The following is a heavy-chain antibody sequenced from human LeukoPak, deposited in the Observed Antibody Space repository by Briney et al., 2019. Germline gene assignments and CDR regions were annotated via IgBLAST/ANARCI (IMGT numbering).Heavy chain of an antibody. CDR1: GFTFSSYA. CDR3: ARYYYGSGSYCDY. J-gene: IGHJ4*02. Sequence: GGSLRLSCAASGFTFSSYAMSWVRQAPGKALEWVSAITGSGGSTYHVDSVRGRFTISRDNSKNTLYLQMNNLRAEDTAVYYCARYYYGSGSYCDYWGQGTLVTVSS. D-gene: IGHD3-10*01. CDR2: ITGSGGST. V-gene: IGHV3-23*01.